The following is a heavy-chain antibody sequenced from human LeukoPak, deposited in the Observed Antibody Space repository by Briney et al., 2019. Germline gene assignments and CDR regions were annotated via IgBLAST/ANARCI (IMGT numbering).Heavy chain of an antibody. V-gene: IGHV4-30-2*01. CDR1: GGSTSSGSFS. Sequence: SQTLSLTCAVSGGSTSSGSFSWNWIRQPPGKGLEWIGYIYHTGNTFYNPSLESRVTISVDRSKNQFSPRLTSVTAADTAVYYCARGFFVRENPGSWFDPWGQGTLVTVSP. D-gene: IGHD3-10*02. J-gene: IGHJ5*02. CDR3: ARGFFVRENPGSWFDP. CDR2: IYHTGNT.